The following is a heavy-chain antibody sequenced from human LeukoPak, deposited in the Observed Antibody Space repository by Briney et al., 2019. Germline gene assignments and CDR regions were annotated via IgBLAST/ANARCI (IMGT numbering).Heavy chain of an antibody. D-gene: IGHD3-22*01. Sequence: RAGGSLRLSCAASGFTFSSYWMSWVRQASGKGLEWVGRIRSKANSYATAHAASVKGRFTISRDDSKNTAYLQMNSLKTEDAAVYYCTRHGRDLYDSSGYSDPADAFDIWGQGTMVTVSS. V-gene: IGHV3-73*01. CDR3: TRHGRDLYDSSGYSDPADAFDI. J-gene: IGHJ3*02. CDR1: GFTFSSYW. CDR2: IRSKANSYAT.